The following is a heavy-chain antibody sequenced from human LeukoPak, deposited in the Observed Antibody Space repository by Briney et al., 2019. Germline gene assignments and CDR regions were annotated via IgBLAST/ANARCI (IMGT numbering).Heavy chain of an antibody. CDR2: ITSSGII. D-gene: IGHD3-10*01. J-gene: IGHJ4*02. CDR3: ARRTRSSESHSFDY. V-gene: IGHV3-48*02. CDR1: GFSFSSYG. Sequence: PGGSLRLSCAASGFSFSSYGMSWVRQAPGKGLEWVSYITSSGIIYYADSVKGRFTISRDNAKNSLFLQMNSLRDEDTAVYYCARRTRSSESHSFDYWGQGTLVTVSS.